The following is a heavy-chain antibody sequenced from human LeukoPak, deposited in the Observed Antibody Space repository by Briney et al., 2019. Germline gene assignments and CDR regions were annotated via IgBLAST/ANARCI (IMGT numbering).Heavy chain of an antibody. J-gene: IGHJ6*03. V-gene: IGHV4-59*01. D-gene: IGHD6-19*01. Sequence: PSETLSLTCTVSVDSISTYYWSWIRQPPGKGLEWIGYIYYSGTTNYNPSLKSRVTISVDTSKNQFSLKLRPVTAADTAVYYCARESLRQQWLVRREEYYYMDVWGKGTTVTISS. CDR3: ARESLRQQWLVRREEYYYMDV. CDR2: IYYSGTT. CDR1: VDSISTYY.